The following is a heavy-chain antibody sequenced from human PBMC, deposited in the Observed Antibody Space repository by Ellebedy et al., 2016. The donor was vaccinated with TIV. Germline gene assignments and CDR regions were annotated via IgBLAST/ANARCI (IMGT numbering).Heavy chain of an antibody. CDR1: GGTFSSYA. V-gene: IGHV1-69*13. D-gene: IGHD3-10*01. Sequence: SVKVSCXASGGTFSSYAISWVRQAPGQGLEWMGGIIPIFGTANYAQKFQGRVTITADESTSTAYMELSSLRSEDTAVYYCARVISYGSGSSWGQTNWFDPWGQGTLVTVSS. CDR2: IIPIFGTA. CDR3: ARVISYGSGSSWGQTNWFDP. J-gene: IGHJ5*02.